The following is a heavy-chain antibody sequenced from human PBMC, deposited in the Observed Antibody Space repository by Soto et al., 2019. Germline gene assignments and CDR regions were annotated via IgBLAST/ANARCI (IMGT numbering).Heavy chain of an antibody. CDR3: ARLAMAARRGYYGMDV. J-gene: IGHJ6*02. CDR1: GYSFTSYW. D-gene: IGHD5-12*01. V-gene: IGHV5-10-1*01. Sequence: GESLKISCKGSGYSFTSYWISWVRQMPGKGLEWMGRIDPSDSYTNYSPSFQGHVTISADKSISTAYLQWSSLKASDTAMYYCARLAMAARRGYYGMDVWGQGTTVTVSS. CDR2: IDPSDSYT.